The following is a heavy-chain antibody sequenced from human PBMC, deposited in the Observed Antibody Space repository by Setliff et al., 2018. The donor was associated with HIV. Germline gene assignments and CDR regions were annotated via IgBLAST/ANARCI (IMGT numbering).Heavy chain of an antibody. CDR1: GGSFSAYY. V-gene: IGHV4-34*01. CDR3: ARGSYYDYVWGNYRYTGFDY. D-gene: IGHD3-16*02. J-gene: IGHJ4*02. CDR2: IYWSGLT. Sequence: PSETLSLTCAVYGGSFSAYYWSWIRQTPGKGLEWIGSIYWSGLTFYNPSLKSRVTISVDTSKNQFSLKLNSVTAADTAVYYCARGSYYDYVWGNYRYTGFDYWGQGTLVTVSS.